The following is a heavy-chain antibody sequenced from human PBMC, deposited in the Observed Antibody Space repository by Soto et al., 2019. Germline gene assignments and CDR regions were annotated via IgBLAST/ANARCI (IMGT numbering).Heavy chain of an antibody. CDR1: GFSLSTSGMC. CDR2: IDWDDDK. D-gene: IGHD6-13*01. CDR3: ARTSHLIAAAEGPDSSPNWFDP. J-gene: IGHJ5*02. V-gene: IGHV2-70*11. Sequence: SGPTLVNPTQTLTLTCTFSGFSLSTSGMCVSWIRQPPGKALEWLARIDWDDDKYYSTSLKTRLTISKDTSKNQVVLTMTNMDPVDTATYYCARTSHLIAAAEGPDSSPNWFDPWGQGTLVTVSS.